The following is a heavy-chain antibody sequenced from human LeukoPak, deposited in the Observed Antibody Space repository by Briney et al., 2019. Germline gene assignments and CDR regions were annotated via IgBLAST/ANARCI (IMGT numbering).Heavy chain of an antibody. CDR1: GFTFSRFG. J-gene: IGHJ4*02. D-gene: IGHD4-23*01. CDR3: ATSLRPGGGNSFLLDY. CDR2: ISYDGSTK. V-gene: IGHV3-30*03. Sequence: PGRSLRLSCAASGFTFSRFGMHWVRQAPGKGLEWVAVISYDGSTKYYADSVKGRFTISRDNSKNTLYLQMNSLTVHDTAVYYCATSLRPGGGNSFLLDYWGQGILATVSS.